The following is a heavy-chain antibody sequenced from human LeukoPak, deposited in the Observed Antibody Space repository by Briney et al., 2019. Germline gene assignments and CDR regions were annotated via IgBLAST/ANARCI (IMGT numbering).Heavy chain of an antibody. D-gene: IGHD3-3*01. J-gene: IGHJ6*03. CDR2: INHSGST. CDR1: GGSFSGYY. Sequence: SETLSLTCAVYGGSFSGYYWSWIRHPPGKGLEWIGEINHSGSTNYNPSLKSRVTISVDTSKNQFSLKLSSVTAADTAVYYCARVVTIFGVVPDYYYYYYMDVWGKGTTVTVSS. CDR3: ARVVTIFGVVPDYYYYYYMDV. V-gene: IGHV4-34*01.